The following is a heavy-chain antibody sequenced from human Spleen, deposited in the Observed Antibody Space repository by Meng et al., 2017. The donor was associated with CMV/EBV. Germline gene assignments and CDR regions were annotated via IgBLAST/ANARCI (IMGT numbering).Heavy chain of an antibody. CDR3: VRGHTYGDYYFYGMDV. CDR1: GFTFGDYG. Sequence: ETLSLTCAASGFTFGDYGMGWVRQAPGKGLEWVSGINGKGRSIGYADSVKGRFSISRDNAKNSLYLQMNSLRDEDTALYFCVRGHTYGDYYFYGMDVWGQGTTVTVSS. V-gene: IGHV3-20*04. J-gene: IGHJ6*02. D-gene: IGHD5-18*01. CDR2: INGKGRSI.